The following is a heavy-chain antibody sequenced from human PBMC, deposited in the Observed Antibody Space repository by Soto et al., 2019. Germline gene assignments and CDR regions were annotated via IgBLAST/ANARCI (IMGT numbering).Heavy chain of an antibody. CDR2: IWYDGSNK. V-gene: IGHV3-33*08. CDR1: GFTFSSYG. CDR3: ARQSGSYGMDV. J-gene: IGHJ6*02. D-gene: IGHD1-26*01. Sequence: SLRLSCAASGFTFSSYGMHWVRQAPGKGLEWVAVIWYDGSNKYYADSVKGRFTISRDNSKNTLYLQMNSLRAEDTAVYYCARQSGSYGMDVWGQGTTVTVSS.